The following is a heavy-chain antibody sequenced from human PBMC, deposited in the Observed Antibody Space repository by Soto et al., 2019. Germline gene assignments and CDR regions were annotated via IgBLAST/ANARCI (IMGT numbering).Heavy chain of an antibody. CDR1: GFTFSSYD. D-gene: IGHD2-15*01. CDR2: IGTAGDT. Sequence: GGSLRLSCAASGFTFSSYDMHWVRQATGKGLEWVSAIGTAGDTYYPGSVKGRFTISRENAKNSLYLQMNSLRAGDTAVYYCARGRPSVYCSGGSCYYDYYYGMDVWGQGTTVTVS. CDR3: ARGRPSVYCSGGSCYYDYYYGMDV. V-gene: IGHV3-13*01. J-gene: IGHJ6*02.